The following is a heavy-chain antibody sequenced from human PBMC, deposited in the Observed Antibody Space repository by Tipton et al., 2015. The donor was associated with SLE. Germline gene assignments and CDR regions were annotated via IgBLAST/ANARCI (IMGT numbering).Heavy chain of an antibody. CDR3: ARLQWLVLTCYFDL. V-gene: IGHV4-4*02. CDR2: IYHGGST. D-gene: IGHD6-19*01. CDR1: GGSISSSNW. Sequence: TLSLTCAVSGGSISSSNWWSWVRQPPGKGLEWIGEIYHGGSTNYNPSLKSRVTISVDTSKNQFSLKLSSVTAADTAVYYCARLQWLVLTCYFDLWGRGTLVTVSS. J-gene: IGHJ2*01.